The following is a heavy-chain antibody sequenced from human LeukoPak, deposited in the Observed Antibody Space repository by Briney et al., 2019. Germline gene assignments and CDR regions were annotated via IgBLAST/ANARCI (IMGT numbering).Heavy chain of an antibody. CDR3: ARGPATVTASYYYYGMDV. Sequence: GPLRLSCAASGFTFSNYDMHWVRQATGKGLEWVSAIGTAGDTYYPGSVKGRFTISRENAKNSLYLQMNGLRAGDTAVYYCARGPATVTASYYYYGMDVWGQGTTVTVS. CDR2: IGTAGDT. V-gene: IGHV3-13*01. D-gene: IGHD4-17*01. J-gene: IGHJ6*02. CDR1: GFTFSNYD.